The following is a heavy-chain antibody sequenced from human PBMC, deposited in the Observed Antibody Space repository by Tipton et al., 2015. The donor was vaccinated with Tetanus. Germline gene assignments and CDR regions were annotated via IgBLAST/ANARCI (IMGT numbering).Heavy chain of an antibody. J-gene: IGHJ6*03. CDR2: VFDSETS. D-gene: IGHD3-22*01. Sequence: TLSLTCSLSGGSISNSGYYWAWIRQPPGKGLEWIGSVFDSETSYYNPSLKSRVTISVDASKNQFSLKLNSMTAADTAVYYCARVGYYYYYMDVWGKGTTVTVSS. V-gene: IGHV4-39*07. CDR1: GGSISNSGYY. CDR3: ARVGYYYYYMDV.